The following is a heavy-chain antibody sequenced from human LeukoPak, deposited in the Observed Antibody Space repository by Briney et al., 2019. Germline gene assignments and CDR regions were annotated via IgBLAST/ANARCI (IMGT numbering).Heavy chain of an antibody. CDR3: ARQKHIVVVTAIPWFDP. CDR1: GFTFSSYG. Sequence: PGGSLRLSCAASGFTFSSYGMHWVRQAPGKGLEWVAFIRYDGSNKYYADSVKGRFTISRDNAKNSLYLQMNSLRAEDTAVYYCARQKHIVVVTAIPWFDPWGQGTLVTVSS. D-gene: IGHD2-21*02. CDR2: IRYDGSNK. J-gene: IGHJ5*02. V-gene: IGHV3-30*02.